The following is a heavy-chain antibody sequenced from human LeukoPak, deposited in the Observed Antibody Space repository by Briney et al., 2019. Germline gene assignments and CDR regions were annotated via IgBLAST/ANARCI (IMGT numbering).Heavy chain of an antibody. J-gene: IGHJ4*02. CDR1: GFTFDDYA. CDR3: AKGLDYGDYEAAFDY. Sequence: GGSLRLSCAASGFTFDDYAMHWVRRAPGKGLEWVSVISWNSGSIGYADSVKGRFTISRDNAKNSLYLQMNSLRAEDTALYYCAKGLDYGDYEAAFDYWGQGTLVTVSS. CDR2: ISWNSGSI. D-gene: IGHD4-17*01. V-gene: IGHV3-9*01.